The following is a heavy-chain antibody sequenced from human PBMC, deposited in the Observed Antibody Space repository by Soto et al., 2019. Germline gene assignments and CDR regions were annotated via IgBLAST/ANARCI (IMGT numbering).Heavy chain of an antibody. CDR1: GDSINTTDW. V-gene: IGHV4-4*02. Sequence: QVQLQESGPGLVKPSGTLSLTCSVSGDSINTTDWWNWVRQPPGKGLEWIGEIYHGGNINYNPSLKSRVTLSMDKSKNQFSLNLFSVTAADTAVYYCARDHSYSGSWAFDYWGQGALVTVSS. D-gene: IGHD6-13*01. J-gene: IGHJ4*02. CDR3: ARDHSYSGSWAFDY. CDR2: IYHGGNI.